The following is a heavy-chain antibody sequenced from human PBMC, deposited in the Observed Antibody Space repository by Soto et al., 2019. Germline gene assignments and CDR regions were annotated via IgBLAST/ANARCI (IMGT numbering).Heavy chain of an antibody. CDR1: GFTFSSYW. Sequence: GGSLRLSCAASGFTFSSYWMSWVRQAPGKGLEWVANIKQDGSEKYYVDSVKGRFTISRDNAKNSLYLQMNSLRAEDTAVYYCARVDYYDSSYLDYWGQGTLVTVSS. V-gene: IGHV3-7*05. J-gene: IGHJ4*02. CDR2: IKQDGSEK. CDR3: ARVDYYDSSYLDY. D-gene: IGHD3-22*01.